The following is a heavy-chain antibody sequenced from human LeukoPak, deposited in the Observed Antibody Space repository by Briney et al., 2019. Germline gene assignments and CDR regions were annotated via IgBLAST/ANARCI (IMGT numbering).Heavy chain of an antibody. J-gene: IGHJ4*02. Sequence: ASVKVSCKSSGYTFTDYFIHWVRQAPGQGLEWMGWINPNSGATKYAQKFQGRVSMTRDTSINTAYMDLTSLRSDDTAIFYCARVKKLMPELEFWGQGTLVTVSS. CDR3: ARVKKLMPELEF. D-gene: IGHD2-2*01. CDR1: GYTFTDYF. CDR2: INPNSGAT. V-gene: IGHV1-2*02.